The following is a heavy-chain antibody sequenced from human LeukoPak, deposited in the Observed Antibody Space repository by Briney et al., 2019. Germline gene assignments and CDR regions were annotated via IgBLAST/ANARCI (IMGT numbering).Heavy chain of an antibody. V-gene: IGHV3-23*01. D-gene: IGHD3-10*01. CDR1: GFTFNTYA. CDR2: ISGSGGAT. CDR3: AKDLGYYYGSGNYWCYFDY. Sequence: GGSLRLSCEASGFTFNTYAMTWVRQAPGKGLEWVSGISGSGGATYYANSVKGRFTVSRDNSKNTLWLQMNSLRAEDAAVYYCAKDLGYYYGSGNYWCYFDYWGQGTLVTVSS. J-gene: IGHJ4*02.